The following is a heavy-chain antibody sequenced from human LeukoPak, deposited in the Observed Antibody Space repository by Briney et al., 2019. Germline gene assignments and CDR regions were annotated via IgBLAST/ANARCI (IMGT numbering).Heavy chain of an antibody. CDR1: GFTFSSYG. CDR2: IRYDGSNK. D-gene: IGHD6-13*01. Sequence: PGGSLRLSCAASGFTFSSYGMHWVRQAPGKGLEWVAFIRYDGSNKYYADSVKGRFTISRDNAKNSVYLQMDSLRAEDTAVYFCARDATTAVGVVYMDVWGRGTTVTISS. CDR3: ARDATTAVGVVYMDV. J-gene: IGHJ6*03. V-gene: IGHV3-30*02.